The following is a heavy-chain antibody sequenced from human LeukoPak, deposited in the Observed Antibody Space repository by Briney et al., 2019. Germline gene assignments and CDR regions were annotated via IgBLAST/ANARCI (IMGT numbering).Heavy chain of an antibody. CDR3: ARHWGHNYYYGLGV. CDR1: SGSIRDKYY. J-gene: IGHJ6*02. V-gene: IGHV4-39*01. Sequence: SETLPLTCSVPSGSIRDKYYWGWIRKPPGKGLEWIASQYYGSHTYYTPSLESRVTISLDASRNQFSLQLRFVTAADTAVYYCARHWGHNYYYGLGVWGQGTSVIVAS. CDR2: QYYGSHT. D-gene: IGHD3-16*01.